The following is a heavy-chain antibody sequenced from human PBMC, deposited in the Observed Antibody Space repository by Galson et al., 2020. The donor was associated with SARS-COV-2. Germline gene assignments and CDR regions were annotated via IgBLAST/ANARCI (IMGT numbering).Heavy chain of an antibody. D-gene: IGHD1-1*01. V-gene: IGHV3-30*18. CDR1: GFTFSSYA. Sequence: GGSLRLSCAASGFTFSSYAMHWVRQAPAKGLEWVALISYDGSNKYYADSVKGRFTISRDNSRNTLYLEMNSLRGEDTAVYYCAKPTGGRGEAAGPVPDSWGEGTLVTVAS. J-gene: IGHJ5*01. CDR3: AKPTGGRGEAAGPVPDS. CDR2: ISYDGSNK.